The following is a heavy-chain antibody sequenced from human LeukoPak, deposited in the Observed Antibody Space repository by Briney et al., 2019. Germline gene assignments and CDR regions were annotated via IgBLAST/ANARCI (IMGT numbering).Heavy chain of an antibody. Sequence: SVKVSCKASGGTFSSYAISWVRQAPGQGLEWMGRIIPILGIANYAQKFQGRVTITADKSTSTAYMELSSLRSEDTAVYYCARATGSSWYLAFDIWGQGTMVTVSS. CDR1: GGTFSSYA. CDR3: ARATGSSWYLAFDI. J-gene: IGHJ3*02. CDR2: IIPILGIA. V-gene: IGHV1-69*04. D-gene: IGHD6-13*01.